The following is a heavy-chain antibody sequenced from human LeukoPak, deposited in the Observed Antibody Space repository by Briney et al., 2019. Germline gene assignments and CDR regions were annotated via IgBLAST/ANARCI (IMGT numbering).Heavy chain of an antibody. CDR3: ARDLDSSWTGYFQP. CDR2: VNPNDGGT. V-gene: IGHV1-2*02. CDR1: GYTFTGYY. D-gene: IGHD6-13*01. Sequence: ASVKVSCKASGYTFTGYYIHWVRQAPGQGLEWMGWVNPNDGGTNYAQKFQGRVTMTWDTSITTAYMELSSLTSGDTAVYYCARDLDSSWTGYFQPWGQGTLVTVSS. J-gene: IGHJ1*01.